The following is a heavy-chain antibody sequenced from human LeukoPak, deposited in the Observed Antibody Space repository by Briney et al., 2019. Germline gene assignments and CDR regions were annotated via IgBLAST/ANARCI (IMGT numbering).Heavy chain of an antibody. D-gene: IGHD3-16*02. CDR2: ISYDGSDK. J-gene: IGHJ6*03. CDR1: GFTFSSYA. V-gene: IGHV3-30*14. Sequence: GGSLRLSCAASGFTFSSYAMHWVRQAPGKGLEWVTVISYDGSDKYYADSMKGRFTISRDNSKNTLYLQMNSLRAEDTAVYYCARETPYDYVWGSYRYNYYMDVWGKGTTVTISS. CDR3: ARETPYDYVWGSYRYNYYMDV.